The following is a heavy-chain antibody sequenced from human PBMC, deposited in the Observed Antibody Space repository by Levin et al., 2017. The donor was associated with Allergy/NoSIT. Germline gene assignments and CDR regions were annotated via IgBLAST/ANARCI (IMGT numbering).Heavy chain of an antibody. V-gene: IGHV4-31*03. CDR3: ARTGLMVRGEDWFDP. CDR2: IYYSGST. Sequence: ASETLSLTCTVSGGSISSGGYYWSWIRQHPGKGLEWIGYIYYSGSTYYNPSLKSRVTISVDTSKNQFSLKLSSVTAADTAVYYCARTGLMVRGEDWFDPWGQGTLVTVSS. J-gene: IGHJ5*02. D-gene: IGHD3-10*01. CDR1: GGSISSGGYY.